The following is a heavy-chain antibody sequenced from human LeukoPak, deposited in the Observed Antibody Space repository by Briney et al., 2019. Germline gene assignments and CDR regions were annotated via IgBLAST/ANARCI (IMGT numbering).Heavy chain of an antibody. CDR3: ARGGYYYGSGSYGASAFDI. J-gene: IGHJ3*02. CDR1: GYILTELS. CDR2: FDPEDGET. Sequence: GASVKVSCKVSGYILTELSMHWVRQAPGKGLEWMGGFDPEDGETIYAQKFQGRVIMTEDTSTDTAYMELSSLRSEDTAVYYCARGGYYYGSGSYGASAFDIWGQGTMVTVSS. V-gene: IGHV1-24*01. D-gene: IGHD3-10*01.